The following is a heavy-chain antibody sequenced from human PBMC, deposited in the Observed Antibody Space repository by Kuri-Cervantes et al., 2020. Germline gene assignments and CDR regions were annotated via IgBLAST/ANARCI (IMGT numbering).Heavy chain of an antibody. D-gene: IGHD3/OR15-3a*01. V-gene: IGHV1-24*01. CDR2: FDPEDGET. CDR3: ATVDWATGESCFDY. J-gene: IGHJ4*02. Sequence: GESLKISCAASGFIFSNYWMSWVRQAPGKGLEWMGGFDPEDGETIYAQKFQGRVTMTEDTSTDTAYMELSSLRSEDTAVYYCATVDWATGESCFDYWGQGTLVTVSS. CDR1: GFIFSNYW.